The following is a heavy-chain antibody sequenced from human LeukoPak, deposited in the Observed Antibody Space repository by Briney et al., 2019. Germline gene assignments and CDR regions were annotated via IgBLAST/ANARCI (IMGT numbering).Heavy chain of an antibody. V-gene: IGHV4-4*07. Sequence: SETVSLTCTVSGVSISDYYWSWIRQPAGKGLEWIGRIYTSGSTNYNPSLRSRVTMSVDTSNNQFSLKLSSVTAADTAMYYCARASNSSSGRGLDYWGQGTLVTVSS. CDR3: ARASNSSSGRGLDY. D-gene: IGHD6-13*01. CDR1: GVSISDYY. CDR2: IYTSGST. J-gene: IGHJ4*02.